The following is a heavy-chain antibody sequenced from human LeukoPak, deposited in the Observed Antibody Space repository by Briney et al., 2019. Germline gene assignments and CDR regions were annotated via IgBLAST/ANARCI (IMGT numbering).Heavy chain of an antibody. J-gene: IGHJ4*02. D-gene: IGHD3-16*01. CDR2: IYYCGST. CDR1: GGSISSSSYY. Sequence: SETQSLTCTVSGGSISSSSYYWGWIRQPPGKGLEWIGSIYYCGSTYYNPSLKSRVTISVDTSKNQFSLKLSSVTAADTAVYYCANSGITFGGYFDYWGQGTLVTVSS. CDR3: ANSGITFGGYFDY. V-gene: IGHV4-39*01.